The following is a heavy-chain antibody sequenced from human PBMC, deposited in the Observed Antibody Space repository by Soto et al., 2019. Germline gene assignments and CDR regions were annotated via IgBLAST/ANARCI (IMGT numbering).Heavy chain of an antibody. CDR1: GFTFDDYW. Sequence: EVQLVESGGVLVQPGGSLRLSCVAPGFTFDDYWMNWVRQAQGKGLEWVAIINKDGSERYYVDSVKGRFTISRDNSKNSLFLQMNSLRAEDTALYYCARDGHNTNDVDHWGQGTLVTVSS. CDR3: ARDGHNTNDVDH. CDR2: INKDGSER. J-gene: IGHJ5*02. D-gene: IGHD1-20*01. V-gene: IGHV3-7*01.